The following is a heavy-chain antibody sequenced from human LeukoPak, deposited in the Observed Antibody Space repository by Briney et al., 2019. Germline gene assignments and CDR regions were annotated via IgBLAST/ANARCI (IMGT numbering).Heavy chain of an antibody. CDR1: GYTFTGYY. J-gene: IGHJ4*02. Sequence: ASVKVSCKASGYTFTGYYMHWVRQAPGQGLEWMGWINPNSGDTKYAKKFQGRVTMTRDTSINTAYMELSRLRTDDTAVYSCAKTPYEYYFDYWGQGTLVTVSS. D-gene: IGHD5-12*01. CDR2: INPNSGDT. CDR3: AKTPYEYYFDY. V-gene: IGHV1-2*02.